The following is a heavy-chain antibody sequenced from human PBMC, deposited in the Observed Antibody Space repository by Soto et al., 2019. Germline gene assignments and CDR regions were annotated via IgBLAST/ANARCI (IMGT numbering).Heavy chain of an antibody. V-gene: IGHV3-30*04. D-gene: IGHD5-18*01. J-gene: IGHJ4*02. Sequence: GGSLRLSCAASGFTFSSYAMHWVRQAPGKGLEWVAVISYDGSNKYYADSVKGRFTISRDNSKNTLYLQMNRLRAEDTAVYYCARDRHPYTAMVSDPTYFDYWCQGTLVTVSS. CDR2: ISYDGSNK. CDR3: ARDRHPYTAMVSDPTYFDY. CDR1: GFTFSSYA.